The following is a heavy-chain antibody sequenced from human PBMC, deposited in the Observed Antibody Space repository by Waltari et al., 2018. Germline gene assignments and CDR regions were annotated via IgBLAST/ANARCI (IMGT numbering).Heavy chain of an antibody. CDR1: GGTFSSYA. D-gene: IGHD3-10*01. Sequence: QVQLVQSGAEVKKPGSSVKVSCKASGGTFSSYAISWVRQAPGQGLEWMGGIIPIFGTANYAQKFEGRVTITADEATSTAYMEPSSLRSEDTAVYYCARDCYYGSGSYYTRSYGMDVWGQGTTVTVSS. V-gene: IGHV1-69*13. CDR3: ARDCYYGSGSYYTRSYGMDV. CDR2: IIPIFGTA. J-gene: IGHJ6*02.